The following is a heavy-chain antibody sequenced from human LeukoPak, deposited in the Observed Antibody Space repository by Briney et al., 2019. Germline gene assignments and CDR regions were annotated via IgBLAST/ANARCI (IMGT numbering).Heavy chain of an antibody. CDR2: IYYSGTT. D-gene: IGHD6-13*01. J-gene: IGHJ1*01. CDR1: GGSINSSGYY. V-gene: IGHV4-39*01. Sequence: SETLSLTCTVSGGSINSSGYYWGWIRQPPGKGLEWIGSIYYSGTTYYNPSLKSRVTISVDTSKNQFSLKLTSVTAADTAVYYCARHPHTYSSSWYNNAEYFQHWGQGTLVTVSS. CDR3: ARHPHTYSSSWYNNAEYFQH.